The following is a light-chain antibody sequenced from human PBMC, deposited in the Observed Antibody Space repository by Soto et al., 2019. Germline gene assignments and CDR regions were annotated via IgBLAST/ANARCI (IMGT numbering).Light chain of an antibody. V-gene: IGLV2-14*03. CDR2: DVT. Sequence: QSALTQPASVSGSPGQSITISCTGTARDIGGYQFVSWYQQHPDKAPKLIIVDVTKRPSGISSRFSASKSGTTASLTISGLLPEDEAQYSCASYSSSETPVVFGGGTKLTVL. J-gene: IGLJ2*01. CDR3: ASYSSSETPVV. CDR1: ARDIGGYQF.